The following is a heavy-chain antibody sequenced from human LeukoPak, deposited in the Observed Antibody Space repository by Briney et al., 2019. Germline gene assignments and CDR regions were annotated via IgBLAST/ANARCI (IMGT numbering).Heavy chain of an antibody. Sequence: SETLSLTCAVSGGSMSSYYWSWVRQPPGKGLEWIGYIFYSGSTNYNPSLKSRVTISVETSKNQFSLKLSSVTAADTAVYYCARILDCSSSSCSYGMDVWGQGTTVTVPS. D-gene: IGHD2-15*01. V-gene: IGHV4-59*08. J-gene: IGHJ6*02. CDR1: GGSMSSYY. CDR2: IFYSGST. CDR3: ARILDCSSSSCSYGMDV.